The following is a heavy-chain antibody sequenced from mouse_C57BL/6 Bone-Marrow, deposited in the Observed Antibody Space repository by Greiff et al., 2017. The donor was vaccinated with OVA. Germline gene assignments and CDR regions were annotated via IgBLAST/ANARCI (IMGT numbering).Heavy chain of an antibody. CDR2: INYDGSST. V-gene: IGHV5-16*01. Sequence: EVHLVESEGGLVQPGSSMKLSCTASGFTFSDYYMAWVRQVPEKGLEWVANINYDGSSTYYLDSLKSRFIISRDNAKNILYLQMSSLKSEDTATYYCARESNSYYYAMDYWGQGTSVTVSS. D-gene: IGHD2-5*01. CDR3: ARESNSYYYAMDY. CDR1: GFTFSDYY. J-gene: IGHJ4*01.